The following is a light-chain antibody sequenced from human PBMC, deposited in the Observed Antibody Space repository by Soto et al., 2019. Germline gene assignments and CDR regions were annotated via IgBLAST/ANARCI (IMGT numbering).Light chain of an antibody. CDR1: SSDVGVYNY. V-gene: IGLV2-14*01. Sequence: QSVLTQPASVSGSPGQSITISCTGTSSDVGVYNYVAWYQQHAGKAPKLMISEVSNRPSGVSDRFSASKSGNTASLTISGLQAEDEADYYCSSLTSITTYVFGTGTKVTVL. CDR3: SSLTSITTYV. CDR2: EVS. J-gene: IGLJ1*01.